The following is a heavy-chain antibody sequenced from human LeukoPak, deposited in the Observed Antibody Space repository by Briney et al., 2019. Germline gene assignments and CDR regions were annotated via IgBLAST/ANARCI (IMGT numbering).Heavy chain of an antibody. J-gene: IGHJ4*02. CDR3: ARDYCSSTSCYHGGYYYDSSGYDSGGYFDY. Sequence: GSLRLSCAASGFTFSSYEMNWVRQAPGKGLEWVSYISSSGSTIYYADSVKGRFTVSRDNAKNSLYLQMNSLRAEDTAVYYCARDYCSSTSCYHGGYYYDSSGYDSGGYFDYWGQGTLVTVSS. D-gene: IGHD3-22*01. CDR1: GFTFSSYE. V-gene: IGHV3-48*03. CDR2: ISSSGSTI.